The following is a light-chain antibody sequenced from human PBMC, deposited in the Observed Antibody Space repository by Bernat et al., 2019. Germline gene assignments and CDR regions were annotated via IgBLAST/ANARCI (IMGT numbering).Light chain of an antibody. V-gene: IGKV3-20*01. Sequence: FVLTQSPGTLSLSPGETATLSCRASQSVSSSYLAWYQHKPGQAPRLLMYGTSSRATGIPARFSGSVSGTDFTLTISRLEPDDFAVYYCQVYDNSPPAYTFGQGTKLEIQ. CDR3: QVYDNSPPAYT. J-gene: IGKJ2*01. CDR2: GTS. CDR1: QSVSSSY.